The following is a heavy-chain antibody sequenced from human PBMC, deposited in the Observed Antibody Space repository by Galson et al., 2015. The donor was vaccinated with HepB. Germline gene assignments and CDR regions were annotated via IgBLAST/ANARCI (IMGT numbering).Heavy chain of an antibody. CDR3: ARETKGGYFDY. J-gene: IGHJ4*02. D-gene: IGHD2-15*01. CDR1: GFTFSRYW. V-gene: IGHV3-74*01. Sequence: SLRLSCAASGFTFSRYWMHWVRQAPGKGLVWVSRINSDGSSTSYADSVKGRFTISRDNAKNTLYLQMNSLRAEDTAVYYCARETKGGYFDYWGQGTLVTVSS. CDR2: INSDGSST.